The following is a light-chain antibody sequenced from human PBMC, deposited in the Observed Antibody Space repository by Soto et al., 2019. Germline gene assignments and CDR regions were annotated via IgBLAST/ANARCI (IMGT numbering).Light chain of an antibody. CDR2: GAS. J-gene: IGKJ4*01. V-gene: IGKV3-20*01. CDR3: QQYDSSPLT. CDR1: QSVSSSY. Sequence: EIVLTQSAGTLPLSPGERATLSCRASQSVSSSYLAWYQQKPGQAPRLLIYGASSRATGIPDRFSGSGSGTDFTLTISRLEPEDFAVYYCQQYDSSPLTFGGGTKVEIK.